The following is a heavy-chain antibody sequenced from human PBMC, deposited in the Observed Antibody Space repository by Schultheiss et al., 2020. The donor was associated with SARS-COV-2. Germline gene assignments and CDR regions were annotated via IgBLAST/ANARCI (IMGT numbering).Heavy chain of an antibody. V-gene: IGHV4-34*09. CDR1: GGSFSGYY. Sequence: SETLSLTCAVYGGSFSGYYWSWIRQPPGKGLEWIGEIYHSGSTNYNPSLKSRVTISVDTSKNQFSLKLSSVTAADTALYYCAKEGPMIAASGFDYWGQGTLVTVSS. D-gene: IGHD3-22*01. J-gene: IGHJ4*02. CDR2: IYHSGST. CDR3: AKEGPMIAASGFDY.